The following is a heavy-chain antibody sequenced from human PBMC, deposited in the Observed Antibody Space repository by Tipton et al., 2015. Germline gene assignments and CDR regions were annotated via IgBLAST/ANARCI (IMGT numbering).Heavy chain of an antibody. CDR3: GRGGVFSNNWYPFDY. CDR1: GFTFGNYA. V-gene: IGHV3-23*01. Sequence: SLRLSCAASGFTFGNYAMNWVRQAPGKGLEWVSSISGGGGRTYYAESVKGRFAILRDNAKNSLYLQMNSLRVEDTAVYYCGRGGVFSNNWYPFDYWGQGTLVTVSS. J-gene: IGHJ4*02. D-gene: IGHD1-1*01. CDR2: ISGGGGRT.